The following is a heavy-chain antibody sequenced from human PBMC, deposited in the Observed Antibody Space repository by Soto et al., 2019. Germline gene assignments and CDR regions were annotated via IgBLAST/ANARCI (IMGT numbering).Heavy chain of an antibody. CDR3: ARRWGAAFDY. CDR1: GGSISSYY. V-gene: IGHV4-59*08. D-gene: IGHD2-15*01. Sequence: QVQLQESGPGLVKPSETLSLTCTVSGGSISSYYWSWIRQPPGKGLEWIGYIYYSGSTNYNPSLKRRVTISVETSNKQLSLKLSSVTAADTAVYYCARRWGAAFDYWGQGTLVTVSS. J-gene: IGHJ4*02. CDR2: IYYSGST.